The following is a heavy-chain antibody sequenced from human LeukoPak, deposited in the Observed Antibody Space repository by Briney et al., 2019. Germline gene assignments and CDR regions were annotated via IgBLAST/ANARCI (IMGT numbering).Heavy chain of an antibody. CDR2: ISGDGTIT. V-gene: IGHV3-43*02. Sequence: GGSPRLSCAASGLNLDAYAMHWVRQAPGKGLEWVSLISGDGTITYYADSVKGRFTISRDNSKNSLFLGMNSLRSEDTALYYCAKDTPLFYHYYGIDVWGQGTTVTVSS. J-gene: IGHJ6*02. CDR3: AKDTPLFYHYYGIDV. CDR1: GLNLDAYA.